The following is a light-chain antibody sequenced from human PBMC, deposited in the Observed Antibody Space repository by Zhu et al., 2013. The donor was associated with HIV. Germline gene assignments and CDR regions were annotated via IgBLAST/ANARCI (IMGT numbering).Light chain of an antibody. J-gene: IGLJ2*01. CDR2: RNN. CDR1: SFNIGNNY. Sequence: QSVLTQPPSASGTPGQRVTISCSGSSFNIGNNYVYWYQHFPGTAPKLLIYRNNQRPSGVPDRFSGSKSGTSASLAITGLQAEDEADYYCQSYDTTLSDVVFGGGTKLTVL. CDR3: QSYDTTLSDVV. V-gene: IGLV1-47*01.